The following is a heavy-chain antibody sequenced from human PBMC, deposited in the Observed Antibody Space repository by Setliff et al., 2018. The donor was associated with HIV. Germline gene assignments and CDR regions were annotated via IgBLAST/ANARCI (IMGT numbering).Heavy chain of an antibody. D-gene: IGHD3-10*01. Sequence: PSETLSLTCTVSGGSISNYYWSWIRQPPGKGLEWIGYIYYSGSTNYNPSLKSRVTISVDTSKNQFSLKLSSVTAADSAVYYCARDRGRGSGSPTRKFYYYGMDVWGQGTTVTVSS. J-gene: IGHJ6*02. CDR1: GGSISNYY. CDR2: IYYSGST. V-gene: IGHV4-59*01. CDR3: ARDRGRGSGSPTRKFYYYGMDV.